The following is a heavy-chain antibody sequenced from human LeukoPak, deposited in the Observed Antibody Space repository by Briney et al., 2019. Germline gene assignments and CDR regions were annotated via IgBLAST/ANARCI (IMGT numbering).Heavy chain of an antibody. CDR2: ISYDGSNK. J-gene: IGHJ3*02. CDR3: TRDQGLTTPAGDAFDI. Sequence: PGRSLRLSCAASGFTFSTSAMHWVRQAPGKGLEWVALISYDGSNKYYADSVRGRFTISRDNSKNTVSLQMNSLRAEDTAVYYCTRDQGLTTPAGDAFDIWGQGTMVTVSS. CDR1: GFTFSTSA. V-gene: IGHV3-30*04. D-gene: IGHD3-3*01.